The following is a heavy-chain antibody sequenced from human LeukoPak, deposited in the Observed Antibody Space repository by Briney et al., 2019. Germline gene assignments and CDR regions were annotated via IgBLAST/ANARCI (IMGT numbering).Heavy chain of an antibody. CDR2: MNPNSGNT. Sequence: ASVKVSCKASGYTFTSYDINWVRQAPGQGLEWMGWMNPNSGNTGYAQKFQGRVTMTRNTSISTAYMELSSLRSEDTAVYYCARGLPLYDFWSGTSGYYMDVWGKGTTVTVSS. CDR1: GYTFTSYD. J-gene: IGHJ6*03. D-gene: IGHD3-3*01. CDR3: ARGLPLYDFWSGTSGYYMDV. V-gene: IGHV1-8*01.